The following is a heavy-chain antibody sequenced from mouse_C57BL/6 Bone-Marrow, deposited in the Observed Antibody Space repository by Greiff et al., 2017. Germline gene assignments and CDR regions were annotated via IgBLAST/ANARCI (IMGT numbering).Heavy chain of an antibody. CDR2: IYPRDGSM. D-gene: IGHD1-1*01. V-gene: IGHV1-85*01. CDR3: ARLEFDGSSGDWYFDV. CDR1: GYTFTSYD. J-gene: IGHJ1*03. Sequence: QVQLKQSGPELVKPGASVKLSCKASGYTFTSYDINWVQPRPGQGLEWIGWIYPRDGSMKYNEKLKGKATLTVDTSSSTAYMELHSLTSEDSAVYFCARLEFDGSSGDWYFDVWGTGTTVTVSS.